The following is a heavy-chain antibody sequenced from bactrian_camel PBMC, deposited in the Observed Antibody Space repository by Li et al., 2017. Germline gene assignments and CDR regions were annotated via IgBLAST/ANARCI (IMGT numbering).Heavy chain of an antibody. CDR1: GYASSRLC. J-gene: IGHJ6*01. CDR3: ATTGVTAMCAMSSRYKT. Sequence: HVQLVESGGGSVQAGGSMRLYCAASGYASSRLCMAWFRQAPGKEREGVATFYTGDGRTTYTDSVKGRFNVSQGSAKTSMYLQMNSLQPEDTAVYYCATTGVTAMCAMSSRYKTWGQGTQVTVS. D-gene: IGHD3*01. CDR2: FYTGDGRT. V-gene: IGHV3S1*01.